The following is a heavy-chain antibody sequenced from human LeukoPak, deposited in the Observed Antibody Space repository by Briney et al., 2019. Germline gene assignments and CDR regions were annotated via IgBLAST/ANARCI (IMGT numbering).Heavy chain of an antibody. Sequence: PGGSLRLSCAASGFTFSSYAMSWVRQAPGKGLEWVSAISGSGGSTYYADSVKGRFTISRDNSKNTLYLQMNSLRAEDTAVYYCARATFSSGWIFDYWGQGTLVTVSS. CDR1: GFTFSSYA. J-gene: IGHJ4*02. V-gene: IGHV3-23*01. D-gene: IGHD6-19*01. CDR3: ARATFSSGWIFDY. CDR2: ISGSGGST.